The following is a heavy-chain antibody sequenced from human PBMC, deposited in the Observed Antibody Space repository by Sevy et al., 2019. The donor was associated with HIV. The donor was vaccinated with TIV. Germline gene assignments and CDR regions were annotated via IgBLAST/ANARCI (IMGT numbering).Heavy chain of an antibody. CDR2: IKKDGSEA. D-gene: IGHD1-26*01. Sequence: GGSLRLSCVASGFNFRNFWMSWVRQAPGKGLECVADIKKDGSEAYYVDSVKGRFTISRDNAKNSLYLQMNSLRDEDSAMYFCVRDKEVGASILDAWGQGTPVTVSS. J-gene: IGHJ5*02. CDR1: GFNFRNFW. CDR3: VRDKEVGASILDA. V-gene: IGHV3-7*03.